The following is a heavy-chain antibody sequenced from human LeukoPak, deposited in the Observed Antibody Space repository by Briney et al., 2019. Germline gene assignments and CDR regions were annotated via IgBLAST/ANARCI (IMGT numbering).Heavy chain of an antibody. CDR3: AKGLKTGVGPYMGYHYYMDV. D-gene: IGHD3-16*01. CDR1: GFTFSSYS. Sequence: PGGSLRLSCAASGFTFSSYSMNWVRQAPGKGLEWVSSISSSSSYIYYADSVKGRFTISRDNSYNTVSLQMNGLRDEDTGVYYCAKGLKTGVGPYMGYHYYMDVWGKGATVTVSS. J-gene: IGHJ6*03. V-gene: IGHV3-21*04. CDR2: ISSSSSYI.